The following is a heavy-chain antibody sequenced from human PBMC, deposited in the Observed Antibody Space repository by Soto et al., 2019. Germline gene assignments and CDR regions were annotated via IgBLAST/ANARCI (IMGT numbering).Heavy chain of an antibody. CDR1: GYTFTCYY. CDR2: INPNSGGT. D-gene: IGHD4-17*01. CDR3: ARETTVTSYYFDY. Sequence: QVQLVQSGAEVKKPGASVKVSCKASGYTFTCYYMHWVRQAPGQGLEWMGWINPNSGGTNYAQKFQVWVTMTRDTSISTAYMELSRLRSDDTAVYYCARETTVTSYYFDYWGQGTLVTVSS. J-gene: IGHJ4*02. V-gene: IGHV1-2*04.